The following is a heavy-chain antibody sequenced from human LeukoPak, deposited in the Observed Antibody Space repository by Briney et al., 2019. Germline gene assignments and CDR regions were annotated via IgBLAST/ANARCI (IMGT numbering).Heavy chain of an antibody. V-gene: IGHV3-23*01. CDR2: ISGNGGTV. J-gene: IGHJ4*02. CDR1: TFTFSDYA. Sequence: GGSLRLSCTGSTFTFSDYAMSWVRQAPGKGLEWVSSISGNGGTVYYGDSVKGRFTISRDNSKNTLHLQMRGLRAEHTAIYYCATIARGLLTGYYNVHQNFFDSRGQGTLVTVSS. CDR3: ATIARGLLTGYYNVHQNFFDS. D-gene: IGHD3-9*01.